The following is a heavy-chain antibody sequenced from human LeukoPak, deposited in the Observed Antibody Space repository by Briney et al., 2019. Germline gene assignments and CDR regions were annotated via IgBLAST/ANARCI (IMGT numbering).Heavy chain of an antibody. V-gene: IGHV3-23*01. CDR3: ARVYCSGGSCSNAFDI. CDR2: ISGSGGST. Sequence: GGSLRLSCAASGFTFSSYAMSWVRQAPGKGLEWVSAISGSGGSTYYADSVKGRFTISRDNSKNTLYLQMNSLRAEDTAVYYCARVYCSGGSCSNAFDIWGQGTMVTVSS. D-gene: IGHD2-15*01. CDR1: GFTFSSYA. J-gene: IGHJ3*02.